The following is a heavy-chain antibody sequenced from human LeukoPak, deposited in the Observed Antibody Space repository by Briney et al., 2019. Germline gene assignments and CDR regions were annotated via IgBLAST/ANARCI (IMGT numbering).Heavy chain of an antibody. CDR2: ISGSGGST. D-gene: IGHD1-26*01. CDR3: AKDGWGSYNFDY. Sequence: GGSLRLSCAASAFTFSSYAMSGVRQAPGKGLEWVSAISGSGGSTYYADSAKGRFTISRDNSKNTLYLQMNSLRAEDTAVYYCAKDGWGSYNFDYWGQGTLVTVSS. CDR1: AFTFSSYA. V-gene: IGHV3-23*01. J-gene: IGHJ4*02.